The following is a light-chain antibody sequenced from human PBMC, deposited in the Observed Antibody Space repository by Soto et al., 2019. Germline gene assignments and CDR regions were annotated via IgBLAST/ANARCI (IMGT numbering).Light chain of an antibody. CDR3: QQYYIYPIT. CDR1: QSISSW. V-gene: IGKV1-5*01. CDR2: DAS. Sequence: DIRMNQPHVTFSASQGDRVTXTCRASQSISSWLAWYQQKPGKAPKLLIYDASILESGVPSRFSGSGSGTEFTLTISSLQPDDFAPYYCQQYYIYPITFGQGTRMEIK. J-gene: IGKJ5*01.